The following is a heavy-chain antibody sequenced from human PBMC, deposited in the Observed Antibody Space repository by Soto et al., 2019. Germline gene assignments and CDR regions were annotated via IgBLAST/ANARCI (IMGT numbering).Heavy chain of an antibody. CDR2: INPDNGNT. CDR3: ASGEYASGWYS. D-gene: IGHD6-19*01. J-gene: IGHJ4*02. V-gene: IGHV1-3*01. Sequence: GAAVKVSCKASGYIFTRYAMHWVRQAPGQRFEWMGWINPDNGNTKYSEKVRGRVTFTRDTSASTAYLEVGSLRSEDTAVYFCASGEYASGWYSWGQGTLVTVSS. CDR1: GYIFTRYA.